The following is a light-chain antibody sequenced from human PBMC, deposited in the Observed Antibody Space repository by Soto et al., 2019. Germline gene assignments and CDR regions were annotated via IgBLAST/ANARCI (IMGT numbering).Light chain of an antibody. CDR1: NSNIGGNT. CDR2: SNN. V-gene: IGLV1-44*01. Sequence: SVLTQPPSASGTPGQRVSISCSGSNSNIGGNTVNWYRQLPGTAPKLLIYSNNQRPSGVPDRFSGSKSGTSASLAISGLQSEDEVDYYCAAWDDSLRGYVFGTGTKVTVL. J-gene: IGLJ1*01. CDR3: AAWDDSLRGYV.